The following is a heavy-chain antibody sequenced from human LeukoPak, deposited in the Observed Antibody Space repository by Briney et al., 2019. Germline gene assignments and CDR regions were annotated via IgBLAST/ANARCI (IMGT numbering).Heavy chain of an antibody. D-gene: IGHD2-2*01. J-gene: IGHJ5*02. V-gene: IGHV4-30-2*01. CDR3: ARAYCSSTSCYPWFDP. CDR1: GGSISSDVYY. Sequence: SETLSLTCTVSGGSISSDVYYWGWIRQPPGKGLEWIGYIYHSGSTYYNPSLKSRVTISVDRSKNQFSLKLSSVTAADTAVYYCARAYCSSTSCYPWFDPWGQGTLVTVSS. CDR2: IYHSGST.